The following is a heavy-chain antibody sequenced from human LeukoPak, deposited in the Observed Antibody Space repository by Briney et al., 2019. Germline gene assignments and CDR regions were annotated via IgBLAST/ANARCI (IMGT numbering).Heavy chain of an antibody. J-gene: IGHJ4*02. CDR2: IKQDGSEK. CDR1: GFTFSSYW. D-gene: IGHD6-6*01. V-gene: IGHV3-7*03. CDR3: AKGHFASSSFFDY. Sequence: GGSLRLSCAASGFTFSSYWMRWVRQAPGKGLELVANIKQDGSEKYYVDSVKGRFTISRDNSKNTLYLQMNNLRVEDTAVYYCAKGHFASSSFFDYWGQGTLVTVSS.